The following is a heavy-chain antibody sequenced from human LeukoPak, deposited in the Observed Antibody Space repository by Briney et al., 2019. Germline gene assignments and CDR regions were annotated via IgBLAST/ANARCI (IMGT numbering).Heavy chain of an antibody. Sequence: LPGGSLRLSCAASEFTVSSSAMSWVRQAPGKGLELVSVISGSGSSIYYAASVKRRFTISRDNPKNTLSLQMNSLRAEDTAVYYCALHLSSRFDYWGQGTLVTVSS. CDR2: ISGSGSSI. V-gene: IGHV3-23*01. CDR3: ALHLSSRFDY. J-gene: IGHJ4*02. D-gene: IGHD6-6*01. CDR1: EFTVSSSA.